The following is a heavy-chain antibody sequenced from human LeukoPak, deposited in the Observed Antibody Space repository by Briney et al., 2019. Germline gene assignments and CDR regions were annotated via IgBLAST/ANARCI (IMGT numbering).Heavy chain of an antibody. D-gene: IGHD3-9*01. Sequence: PGGSLRLSCAASGFNFSSYWMHWVRQDSGKGLVWVSRIKNDGSSRTYADSVKGRFTISRDNAKNTLYLQMNSLRAEDTAIYYCARGLRYFDWNGMDVWGQGTTVTVSS. CDR3: ARGLRYFDWNGMDV. V-gene: IGHV3-74*01. CDR1: GFNFSSYW. J-gene: IGHJ6*02. CDR2: IKNDGSSR.